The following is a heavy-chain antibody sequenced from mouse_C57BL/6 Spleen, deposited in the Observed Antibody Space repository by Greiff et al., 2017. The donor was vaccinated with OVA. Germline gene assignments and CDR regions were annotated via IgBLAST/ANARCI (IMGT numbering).Heavy chain of an antibody. CDR2: IYPGNSDT. D-gene: IGHD1-1*01. CDR3: TGYYGSYYYAMDY. V-gene: IGHV1-5*01. Sequence: EVQLQQSGTVLARPGASVKMSCKTSGYTFTSYWMHWVKQRPGQGLEWIGAIYPGNSDTSYNQKFKGKAKLTAVTSASTAYMELSSLTSEDSAVYYCTGYYGSYYYAMDYWGQGTSVTVSS. J-gene: IGHJ4*01. CDR1: GYTFTSYW.